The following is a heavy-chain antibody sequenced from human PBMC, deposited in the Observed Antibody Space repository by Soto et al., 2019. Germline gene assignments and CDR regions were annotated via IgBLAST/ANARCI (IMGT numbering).Heavy chain of an antibody. CDR3: AREPTLGLYYFDY. Sequence: ASVKVSCKASGYTFNSYYMHWVRQAPGQGLEWMGIINPSGGSTSYAQKFQGRVTMTRDTSTSTVYMELGSLRSEDTAVYYCAREPTLGLYYFDYWGQGTLVTVSS. V-gene: IGHV1-46*02. J-gene: IGHJ4*02. D-gene: IGHD3-16*01. CDR2: INPSGGST. CDR1: GYTFNSYY.